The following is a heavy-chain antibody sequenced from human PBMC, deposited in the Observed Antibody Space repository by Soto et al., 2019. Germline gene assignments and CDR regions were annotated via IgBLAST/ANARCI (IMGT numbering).Heavy chain of an antibody. V-gene: IGHV2-5*02. D-gene: IGHD1-26*01. CDR2: IYWDDDK. J-gene: IGHJ4*02. CDR1: GFSLSTSGVG. Sequence: QITLKESGPTLVKPTQTLTLTCTFSGFSLSTSGVGVGWIRQPPGKALEWLALIYWDDDKRYSPSLKSRLTITKDTSKNQVVLTMTNMDPVDTATHYCAHKLSSGSYFAYYFDYWGQGTLVTVSS. CDR3: AHKLSSGSYFAYYFDY.